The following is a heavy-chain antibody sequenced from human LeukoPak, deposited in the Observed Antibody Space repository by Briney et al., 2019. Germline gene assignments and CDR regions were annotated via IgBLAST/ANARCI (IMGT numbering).Heavy chain of an antibody. V-gene: IGHV3-9*01. Sequence: GRSLRLSCAASGFTFDDYVMHWVRQAPGKGLEWVSGISWNSGSIGYADSVKGRFTISRDNAKNSLYLQMNSLRAEDTALYYCAKSNVDIVATISFESWGQGTLVTISS. CDR1: GFTFDDYV. CDR3: AKSNVDIVATISFES. J-gene: IGHJ4*02. CDR2: ISWNSGSI. D-gene: IGHD5-12*01.